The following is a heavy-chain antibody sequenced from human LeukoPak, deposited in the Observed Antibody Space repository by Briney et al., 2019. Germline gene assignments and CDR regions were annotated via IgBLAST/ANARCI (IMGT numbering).Heavy chain of an antibody. CDR2: ISYDGSNK. Sequence: GRSLRLSCAASGFTFSSYAMHWVRQAPGKGLEWVAVISYDGSNKYYADSVKGRFTISRDNSKNTLYLQMNSLRAEDTAVYYCAKDPQLELLHGTLGFDYWGQGTLVTVSS. V-gene: IGHV3-30-3*01. J-gene: IGHJ4*02. CDR1: GFTFSSYA. D-gene: IGHD1-1*01. CDR3: AKDPQLELLHGTLGFDY.